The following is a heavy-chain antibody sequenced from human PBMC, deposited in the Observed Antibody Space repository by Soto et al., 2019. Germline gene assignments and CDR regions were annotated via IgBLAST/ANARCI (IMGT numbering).Heavy chain of an antibody. Sequence: PGGSLRLSCAASGFALSDYAMHWVRQAPGKGLEWVAVLSYIGDNEFYPDSVRGRFTVSRDSSDKTLYLQMNALGPEDTAVYYCARGRQLWSTFDQWGQGTLVTVSS. J-gene: IGHJ4*02. CDR3: ARGRQLWSTFDQ. CDR1: GFALSDYA. V-gene: IGHV3-30-3*01. D-gene: IGHD1-1*01. CDR2: LSYIGDNE.